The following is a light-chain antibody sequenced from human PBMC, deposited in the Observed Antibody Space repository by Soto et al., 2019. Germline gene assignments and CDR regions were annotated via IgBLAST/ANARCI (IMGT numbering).Light chain of an antibody. Sequence: QSALTQPPSASGSPGQSVTISCTGTSSDVGGYNYVSWYQQYPGKAPKVMIYEVNKRPSGVPDRFSGSKSGNTASLTVSGLHADDEDDYYCSSYAGSNVLYVFGTGTQLTVL. J-gene: IGLJ1*01. CDR1: SSDVGGYNY. CDR3: SSYAGSNVLYV. CDR2: EVN. V-gene: IGLV2-8*01.